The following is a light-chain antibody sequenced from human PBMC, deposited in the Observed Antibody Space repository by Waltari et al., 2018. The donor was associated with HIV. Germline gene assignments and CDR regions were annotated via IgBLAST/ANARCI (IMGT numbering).Light chain of an antibody. V-gene: IGLV1-40*01. J-gene: IGLJ2*01. CDR1: TSNIGADYD. CDR2: GNK. CDR3: QSYDITLSASVV. Sequence: QSVLTQPPSVSGAPGQRVTISCTGSTSNIGADYDVHWYQQISGTAPKLLISGNKNRPSGVPDRFSAAKSGTSASLTITGLQAEDEADYFCQSYDITLSASVVFGGGTKLTVL.